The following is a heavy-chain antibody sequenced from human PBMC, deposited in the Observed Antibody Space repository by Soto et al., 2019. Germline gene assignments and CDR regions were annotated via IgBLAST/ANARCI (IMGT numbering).Heavy chain of an antibody. D-gene: IGHD3-9*01. J-gene: IGHJ6*03. CDR2: IYWDDDK. CDR3: AHQLYYRFDWLFSPRYYYYMDV. V-gene: IGHV2-5*02. Sequence: SGPTLVNPTQTLTLTCTFSGFSLSTSGVGVGWIRQPPGKALEWLAIIYWDDDKRYSPSLKSRLTITKDTSKNQVVLTMTNMDPVDTATYYCAHQLYYRFDWLFSPRYYYYMDVWGKGTTVTVSS. CDR1: GFSLSTSGVG.